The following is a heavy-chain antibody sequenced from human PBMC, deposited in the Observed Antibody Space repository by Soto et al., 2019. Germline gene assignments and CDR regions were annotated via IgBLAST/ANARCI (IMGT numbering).Heavy chain of an antibody. V-gene: IGHV3-23*01. Sequence: EVQLLESGGGLVQPGGSLRLSCAASGFTFSSYAMSWVRQAPGKGREWVSAIGGSGDTTYYAGSVKGQFTISRDNSRNTLYLQMNSLRAEDTAIYYCAKSRSGSYYGAADYWGQGTLVTVSS. CDR1: GFTFSSYA. J-gene: IGHJ4*02. CDR3: AKSRSGSYYGAADY. D-gene: IGHD1-26*01. CDR2: IGGSGDTT.